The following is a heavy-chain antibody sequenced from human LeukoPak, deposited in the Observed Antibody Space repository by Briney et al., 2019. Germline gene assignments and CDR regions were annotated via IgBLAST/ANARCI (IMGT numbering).Heavy chain of an antibody. CDR3: ARDRPFYGSGSYYNP. J-gene: IGHJ5*02. Sequence: PGGSLRLSCAASGFTFSSYWMSWVRQAPGKGLEWVANIKQDGSEKYYVDSVKGRFTISRDNAKNSLYQQMNSLRAEDTAVYYCARDRPFYGSGSYYNPWGQGTLVTVSS. CDR1: GFTFSSYW. CDR2: IKQDGSEK. V-gene: IGHV3-7*03. D-gene: IGHD3-10*01.